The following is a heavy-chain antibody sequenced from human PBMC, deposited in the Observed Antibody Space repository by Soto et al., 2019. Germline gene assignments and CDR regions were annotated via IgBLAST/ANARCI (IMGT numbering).Heavy chain of an antibody. CDR1: GFTFSSYA. CDR2: ISYDGSNK. D-gene: IGHD5-12*01. J-gene: IGHJ4*02. Sequence: QVQLVESGGGVVQPGRSLRLSCAASGFTFSSYAMHWVRQAPGKGLEWVAVISYDGSNKYYADSVKGRFTISRDNSKNTLYLQMNSLRAEDTDVYYCAREDIVATISLVFHYWGQGTLVTVSS. CDR3: AREDIVATISLVFHY. V-gene: IGHV3-30-3*01.